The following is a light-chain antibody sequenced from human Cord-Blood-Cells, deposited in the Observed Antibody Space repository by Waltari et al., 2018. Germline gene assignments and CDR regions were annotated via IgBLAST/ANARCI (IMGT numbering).Light chain of an antibody. CDR1: QSVSSN. V-gene: IGKV3-15*01. J-gene: IGKJ2*01. CDR2: GAP. Sequence: EIVMTQSPATLSVSPGERATLACRASQSVSSNLAWYQQKPGQAPRLLIYGAPTRAKGIPARFSGSGSGTEFTLTISSLQSEDFAVYYCQQYNNWPQPFGQGTKLEIK. CDR3: QQYNNWPQP.